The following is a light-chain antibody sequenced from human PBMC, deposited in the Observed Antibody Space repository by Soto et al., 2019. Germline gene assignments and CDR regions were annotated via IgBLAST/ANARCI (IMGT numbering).Light chain of an antibody. CDR1: QSLLANCNNKNC. J-gene: IGKJ1*01. Sequence: DIVMIQSPDSLAVSLGERATINCKSSQSLLANCNNKNCLAWYQHKPGQPPKMLILWASTRESGVPDRFSGSGSGTDFTLTISSLQAEDAAVYYCQQYVTSPWAFGQGTKVAIE. CDR3: QQYVTSPWA. CDR2: WAS. V-gene: IGKV4-1*01.